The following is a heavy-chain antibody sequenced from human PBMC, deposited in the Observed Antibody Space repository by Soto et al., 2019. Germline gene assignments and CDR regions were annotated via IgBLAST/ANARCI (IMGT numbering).Heavy chain of an antibody. CDR2: IDPSDSYT. D-gene: IGHD3-10*01. CDR3: ATHHYHGSGHACMVV. CDR1: GYSFTSYW. J-gene: IGHJ6*02. Sequence: GESLKISCKGSGYSFTSYWIGWVRQMPGKGLEWMGRIDPSDSYTNYSPSFQGHVTISADKSISTAYLHWSSLKASDTAMYYCATHHYHGSGHACMVVWGQGTMLTVSS. V-gene: IGHV5-10-1*01.